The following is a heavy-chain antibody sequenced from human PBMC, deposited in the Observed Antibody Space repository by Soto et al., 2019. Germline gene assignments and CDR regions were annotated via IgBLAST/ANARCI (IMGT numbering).Heavy chain of an antibody. V-gene: IGHV4-59*01. CDR2: IYDSGRY. CDR1: GGFLG. D-gene: IGHD1-1*01. Sequence: PSETLSLTCRVSGGFLGGWVLQSPDKGLEWIGYIYDSGRYNYNPSLESRLTISIDTSKNQFSLRLAPVTAADTAVYYCARTLPNRQLFDSWSQGTLVTVSS. J-gene: IGHJ4*02. CDR3: ARTLPNRQLFDS.